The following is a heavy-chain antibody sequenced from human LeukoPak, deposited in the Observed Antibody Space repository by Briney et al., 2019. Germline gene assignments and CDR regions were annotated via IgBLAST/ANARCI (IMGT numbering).Heavy chain of an antibody. D-gene: IGHD2-2*01. CDR3: AREGGLGYCSSTSCRYYGMDV. Sequence: GGSLRLSCAASGFTFSDYYMSWIRQALGKGLEWVSYISSSGSTIYYADSVKGRFTISRDNAKNSLYLQMNSLRAEDTAVYYCAREGGLGYCSSTSCRYYGMDVWGQGTTVTVSS. J-gene: IGHJ6*02. V-gene: IGHV3-11*01. CDR2: ISSSGSTI. CDR1: GFTFSDYY.